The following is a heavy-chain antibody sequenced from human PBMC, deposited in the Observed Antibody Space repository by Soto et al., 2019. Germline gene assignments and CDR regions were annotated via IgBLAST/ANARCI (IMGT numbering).Heavy chain of an antibody. CDR3: AKSVSTGYDFWSGYPPGFDY. Sequence: PGGSLRLSCAASGFTFSSYAMSWVRQAPGKGLEWVSAISGSGGSTYYADSVKGRFTISRDNSKNTLYLQMNSLRAEDTAVYYCAKSVSTGYDFWSGYPPGFDYWGQGTLVTVSS. J-gene: IGHJ4*02. CDR1: GFTFSSYA. V-gene: IGHV3-23*01. D-gene: IGHD3-3*01. CDR2: ISGSGGST.